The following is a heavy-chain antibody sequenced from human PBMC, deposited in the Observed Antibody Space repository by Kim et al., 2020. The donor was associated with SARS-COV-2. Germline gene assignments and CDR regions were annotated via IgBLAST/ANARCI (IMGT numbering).Heavy chain of an antibody. CDR3: ASLTDTTPDY. D-gene: IGHD4-4*01. CDR1: GFTVSSNY. Sequence: GGSLRLSCAVYGFTVSSNYMTWVRQAPGKGLEWVSIIYAGGATFYADSVKGRFTISRDNSKNTLYLQMNSLRAEDTAVYYCASLTDTTPDYWGQGTLVTVSS. CDR2: IYAGGAT. J-gene: IGHJ4*02. V-gene: IGHV3-66*01.